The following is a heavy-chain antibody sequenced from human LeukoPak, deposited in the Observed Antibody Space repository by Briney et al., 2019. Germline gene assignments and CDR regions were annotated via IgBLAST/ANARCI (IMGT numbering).Heavy chain of an antibody. D-gene: IGHD4-17*01. CDR3: AKDSYGDYYYMDV. CDR2: ISWSSGNR. V-gene: IGHV3-9*01. J-gene: IGHJ6*02. Sequence: PGRSLRLSCAASGFTFDDYAMHWVRHAPGKGLEWVSGISWSSGNRGYADSVKGRFTISRDNAKNSLYLQMNSLRPEDTALYYCAKDSYGDYYYMDVWGQGATVTVSS. CDR1: GFTFDDYA.